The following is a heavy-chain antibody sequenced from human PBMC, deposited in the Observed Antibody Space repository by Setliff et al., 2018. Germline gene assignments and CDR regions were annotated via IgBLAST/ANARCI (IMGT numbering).Heavy chain of an antibody. CDR1: GYSFTTYW. CDR3: ARVGPLTDDAFDI. Sequence: GESLKISCKGSGYSFTTYWIGWVRQMPGKGLELMGIIYPADSDPRYSPSFQGQVTISVDKSISTVYLQWSSLKASDTAIYYCARVGPLTDDAFDIWGQGTMVTVSS. CDR2: IYPADSDP. J-gene: IGHJ3*02. D-gene: IGHD1-26*01. V-gene: IGHV5-51*01.